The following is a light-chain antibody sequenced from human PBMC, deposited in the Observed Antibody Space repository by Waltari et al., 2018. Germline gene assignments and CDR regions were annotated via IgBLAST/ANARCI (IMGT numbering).Light chain of an antibody. CDR2: AVT. J-gene: IGLJ2*01. Sequence: QSALTQPASVSGSPGQSITIPCTGTNRDVGGYNLVSWYQQHPGKAPNPTLYAVTKRPSRVPNRFSGSKSGNTASLTISGLQAEDEADYYCSSYAGGSTVIFGGGTKVTVL. CDR3: SSYAGGSTVI. V-gene: IGLV2-23*02. CDR1: NRDVGGYNL.